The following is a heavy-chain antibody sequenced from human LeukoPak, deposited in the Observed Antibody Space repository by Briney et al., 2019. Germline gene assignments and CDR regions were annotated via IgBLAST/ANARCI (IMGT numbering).Heavy chain of an antibody. CDR1: GFTFSSYS. V-gene: IGHV3-21*01. J-gene: IGHJ4*02. D-gene: IGHD6-19*01. CDR3: ARDRSSGWYLFDY. Sequence: GVSLRLSCAASGFTFSSYSMNWVRQAPGKGLEWVSSISSSSSYIYYADSVKGRFTISRDNAKNSLYLQMNSLRAEDTAVYYCARDRSSGWYLFDYWGQGTLVTVSS. CDR2: ISSSSSYI.